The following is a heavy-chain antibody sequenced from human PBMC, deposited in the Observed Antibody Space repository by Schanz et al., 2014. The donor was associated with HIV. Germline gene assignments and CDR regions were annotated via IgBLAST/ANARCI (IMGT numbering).Heavy chain of an antibody. V-gene: IGHV3-23*01. Sequence: EVQVLESGGDLVQPGGSLRLSCAASGLTLSSYGMSWVRQAPGKGLEWVSLISGTIGSTYYADSVKGRFTISRDNSKNTLYLQMNSLRVEDTAVYYCANEEVPNDYRGQGTLVTVSP. CDR2: ISGTIGST. CDR3: ANEEVPNDY. J-gene: IGHJ4*02. CDR1: GLTLSSYG.